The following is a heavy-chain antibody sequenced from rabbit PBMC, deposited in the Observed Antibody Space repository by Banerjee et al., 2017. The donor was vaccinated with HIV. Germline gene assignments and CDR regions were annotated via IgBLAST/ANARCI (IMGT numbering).Heavy chain of an antibody. Sequence: QSLEESGGDLVKPGASLTLTCTASGFSFNNKYVMCWVRQAPGKGLEWIACINTNNANTVYASWAKGPFTISKTSSTTVTLQMTSLTAADTATYFCARGGGGYAGYGHGDDAFDPWGQGTLVTVS. CDR3: ARGGGGYAGYGHGDDAFDP. CDR1: GFSFNNKYV. D-gene: IGHD7-1*01. V-gene: IGHV1S40*01. CDR2: INTNNANT. J-gene: IGHJ2*01.